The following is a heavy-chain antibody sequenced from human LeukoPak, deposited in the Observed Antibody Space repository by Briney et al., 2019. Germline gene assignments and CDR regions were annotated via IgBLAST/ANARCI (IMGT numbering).Heavy chain of an antibody. CDR3: ARDSAYGYGYIY. CDR1: GFTFSSYG. CDR2: ISYDGSNK. D-gene: IGHD5-18*01. V-gene: IGHV3-30*03. Sequence: PGGSLRLSCAASGFTFSSYGMHWVRQAPGKGLEWVAVISYDGSNKYYADSVKGRFTISRDNSKNTLYLQMNSLRAEDTAVYYCARDSAYGYGYIYWGQGTLVTVSS. J-gene: IGHJ4*02.